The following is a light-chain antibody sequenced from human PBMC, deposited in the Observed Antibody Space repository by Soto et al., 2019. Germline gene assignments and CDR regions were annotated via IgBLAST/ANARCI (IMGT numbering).Light chain of an antibody. J-gene: IGLJ1*01. CDR2: RNN. CDR3: AAWDDSLSGPV. Sequence: QSVLTQPPSASGTPGQRATISCSGSSSNIGSNYVYWYQQLPGTAPKLLIYRNNQRPLGVPDRFSGSKSGTSASLAISGLWSEDEADYYCAAWDDSLSGPVFGTGTKVTGL. CDR1: SSNIGSNY. V-gene: IGLV1-47*03.